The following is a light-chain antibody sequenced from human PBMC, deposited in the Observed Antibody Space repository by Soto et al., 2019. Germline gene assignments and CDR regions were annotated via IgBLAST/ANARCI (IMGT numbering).Light chain of an antibody. CDR2: GAS. V-gene: IGKV1-9*01. CDR1: QGINHY. CDR3: QHVYSYPLT. Sequence: DIQLTQSPSFLSASVGDRVTITCRASQGINHYVAWYQQKPGKAPKCLIYGASALQSGVPSRFSGSGSWAEFTLSISSLHPEDFATYYCQHVYSYPLTFGGGTRVEI. J-gene: IGKJ4*01.